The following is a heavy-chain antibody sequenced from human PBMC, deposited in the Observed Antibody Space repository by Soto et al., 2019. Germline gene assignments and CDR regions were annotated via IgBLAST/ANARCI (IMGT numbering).Heavy chain of an antibody. V-gene: IGHV1-3*01. CDR3: ARDMVRGVIFAFDI. D-gene: IGHD3-10*01. CDR1: GYTFTSYA. Sequence: QVQLVQSGAEVKKPGASVKVSCKASGYTFTSYAMHWVRQAPGQRLEWMGWINAGNGNTKYSQKFQGRVTITRDTSASTAYIELSSLRSEDTAVYYCARDMVRGVIFAFDIWGQGTMVTVSS. CDR2: INAGNGNT. J-gene: IGHJ3*02.